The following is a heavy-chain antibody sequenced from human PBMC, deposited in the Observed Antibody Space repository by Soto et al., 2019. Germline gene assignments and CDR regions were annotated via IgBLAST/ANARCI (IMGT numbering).Heavy chain of an antibody. J-gene: IGHJ3*02. CDR1: GYTFTTYG. CDR3: ARDRIVVVVAAPDAFDI. CDR2: ISAYNGNT. D-gene: IGHD2-15*01. V-gene: IGHV1-18*01. Sequence: QVQLVQSGAEVKKPGASVKVSCKASGYTFTTYGITWVRQAPGQGLEWMGWISAYNGNTNYAQKLQGRVTMTTDTSTRTAYMELRSLRSDYTAVYYCARDRIVVVVAAPDAFDIWGQGTMVTVSS.